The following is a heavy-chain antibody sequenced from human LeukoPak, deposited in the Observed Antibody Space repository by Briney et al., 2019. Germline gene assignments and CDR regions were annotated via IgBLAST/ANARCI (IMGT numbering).Heavy chain of an antibody. CDR1: GGTLSNHA. Sequence: ASVKVSCKATGGTLSNHAVSWVRQAPGQGLEWMGLISAYHGNTNYAPKVQGRVTMTTDTSTSTAYMELRSLRSDDTATYYCARSYCSGASCYGGDWFDPWGQGTLVTVSS. D-gene: IGHD2-15*01. CDR3: ARSYCSGASCYGGDWFDP. CDR2: ISAYHGNT. V-gene: IGHV1-18*01. J-gene: IGHJ5*02.